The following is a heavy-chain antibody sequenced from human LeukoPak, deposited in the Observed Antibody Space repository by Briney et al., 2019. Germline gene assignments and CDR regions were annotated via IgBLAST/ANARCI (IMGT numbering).Heavy chain of an antibody. J-gene: IGHJ4*02. D-gene: IGHD5-18*01. V-gene: IGHV3-48*01. Sequence: GGSLRLSCAASGFTFSSYSMNWVRQAPGKELEWVAYISSSSNTIDSADSVKGRFTISRDNAKNSLYLQMNSLRAEDTAVYYCAGARGYSYGYSDYWGQGTLVTVSS. CDR1: GFTFSSYS. CDR3: AGARGYSYGYSDY. CDR2: ISSSSNTI.